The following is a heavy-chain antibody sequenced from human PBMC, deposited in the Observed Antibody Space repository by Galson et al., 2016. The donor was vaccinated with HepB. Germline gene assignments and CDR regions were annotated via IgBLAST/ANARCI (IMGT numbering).Heavy chain of an antibody. CDR2: IYQSGST. Sequence: SETLSLTCAVSGGSIINWWSWVRQSPGKGLEWIGYIYQSGSTSYHPSLKGRLTISLDKSNNQFSLRLTSVTAADTAVYFCARGMGRGVLDYWGRGTLVTVSS. V-gene: IGHV4-4*02. J-gene: IGHJ4*02. CDR3: ARGMGRGVLDY. CDR1: GGSIINW. D-gene: IGHD3-10*01.